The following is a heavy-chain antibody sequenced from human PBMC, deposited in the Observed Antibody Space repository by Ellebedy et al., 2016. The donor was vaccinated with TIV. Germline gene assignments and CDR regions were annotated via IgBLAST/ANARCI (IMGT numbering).Heavy chain of an antibody. V-gene: IGHV4-59*01. J-gene: IGHJ4*02. Sequence: SETLSLTCTVSGGSISSYYWSWIRQPPGKGLEWIGYIYYSGSTNYNPSLKSRVTISVDTSKNQFSLKLASVTAADTAVYYCARLWGTPMNPPFDYWGQGALVTVSP. D-gene: IGHD1-7*01. CDR2: IYYSGST. CDR3: ARLWGTPMNPPFDY. CDR1: GGSISSYY.